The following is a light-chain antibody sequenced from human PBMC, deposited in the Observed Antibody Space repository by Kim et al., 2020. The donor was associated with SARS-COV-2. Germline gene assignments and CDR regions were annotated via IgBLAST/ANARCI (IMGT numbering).Light chain of an antibody. Sequence: EIVLTQSPATLSLSPGERANLSCRASQSVSSYLAWYQQKPGQAPRLLIYDASNRATGIPARFSGSGSGTDFTLTISSLEPEDFAVYYCQQRSNWPPQVTFGQGTKVDIK. CDR1: QSVSSY. V-gene: IGKV3-11*01. CDR2: DAS. J-gene: IGKJ1*01. CDR3: QQRSNWPPQVT.